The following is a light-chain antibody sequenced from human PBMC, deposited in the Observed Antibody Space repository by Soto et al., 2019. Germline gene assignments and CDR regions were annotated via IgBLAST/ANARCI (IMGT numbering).Light chain of an antibody. J-gene: IGKJ5*01. V-gene: IGKV3-20*01. CDR2: GAS. CDR3: QQYAGSPTT. Sequence: IVLTQSPGTVSLSPEERASLSCRASQSIGSDYLAWYQQRPGQAPRLLIYGASSRATGVPDKVSGSGSGTDVTLTISRLEPEDPAVYYCQQYAGSPTTFGQGTRLEIK. CDR1: QSIGSDY.